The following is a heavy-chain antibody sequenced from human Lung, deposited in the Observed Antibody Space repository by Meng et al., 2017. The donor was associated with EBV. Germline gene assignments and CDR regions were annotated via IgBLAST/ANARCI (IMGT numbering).Heavy chain of an antibody. CDR3: ARDPDSAVCENCSS. Sequence: QVPLVLSVFDLRKPGPSVNVSFKAYGYIFNNYAMNWVRQAPVLGLEWMGWINTNTGNPYYAQDFTGRFVISLDTSVSTAYLQISSLKAEDTAVYYCARDPDSAVCENCSSWGQGTLVTVSS. V-gene: IGHV7-4-1*02. CDR2: INTNTGNP. CDR1: GYIFNNYA. J-gene: IGHJ4*02. D-gene: IGHD6-13*01.